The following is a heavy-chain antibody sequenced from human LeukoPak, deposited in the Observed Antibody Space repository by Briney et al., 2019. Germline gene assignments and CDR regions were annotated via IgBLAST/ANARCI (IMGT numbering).Heavy chain of an antibody. Sequence: PGGSLRLSCEASGFTFNNYWMSWVRQAPGKGLEWVANIKQDGSDKYYVDSVKGRFAISRDNVKNSLYLQMNSLRVDDTAVYYCARDLDCWGQGTLVSVSS. J-gene: IGHJ4*02. V-gene: IGHV3-7*03. CDR1: GFTFNNYW. CDR3: ARDLDC. CDR2: IKQDGSDK.